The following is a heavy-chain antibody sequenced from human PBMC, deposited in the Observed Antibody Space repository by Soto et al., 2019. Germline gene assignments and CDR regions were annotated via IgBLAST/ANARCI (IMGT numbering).Heavy chain of an antibody. CDR3: ARGGSYCSGGSCLLPYPPWFDP. V-gene: IGHV3-30-3*01. J-gene: IGHJ5*02. Sequence: PGGSLRLSCAASGFTFSSYAMHWVRQAPGKGLEWVAVISYDGSNKYYADSVKGRFTISRDNSKNTLYLQMNSLRAEDTAVYYCARGGSYCSGGSCLLPYPPWFDPWGQGTLVTVSS. CDR1: GFTFSSYA. CDR2: ISYDGSNK. D-gene: IGHD2-15*01.